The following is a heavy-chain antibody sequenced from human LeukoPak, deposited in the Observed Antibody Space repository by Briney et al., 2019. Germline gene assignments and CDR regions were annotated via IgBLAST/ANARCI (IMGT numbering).Heavy chain of an antibody. D-gene: IGHD3-22*01. CDR1: GGSISSYY. V-gene: IGHV4-4*07. CDR3: ARNSNGYYFGAFDY. CDR2: IYTSGST. J-gene: IGHJ4*02. Sequence: SETLSLTCTVSGGSISSYYWSWIRQPAGKGLEWIGRIYTSGSTDYNPSLKSRVTMSLDTSKNQFSLKLSSVTAADTAIYYCARNSNGYYFGAFDYWGQGTLVTVSS.